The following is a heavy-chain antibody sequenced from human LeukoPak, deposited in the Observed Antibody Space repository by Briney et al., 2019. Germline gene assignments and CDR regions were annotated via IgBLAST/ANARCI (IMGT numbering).Heavy chain of an antibody. CDR2: TYYRSKWYN. CDR3: ARDAIVVVPAAIDHYYYYYGMDV. J-gene: IGHJ6*02. Sequence: SQTLSLTCAISGDSVSSNSAAWIWIRQSPSRGLEWLGRTYYRSKWYNDYAVSVKSRITINPDTSKNQFSLQLNSVTPEDTAVYYCARDAIVVVPAAIDHYYYYYGMDVWGQGTTVTVSS. V-gene: IGHV6-1*01. CDR1: GDSVSSNSAA. D-gene: IGHD2-2*02.